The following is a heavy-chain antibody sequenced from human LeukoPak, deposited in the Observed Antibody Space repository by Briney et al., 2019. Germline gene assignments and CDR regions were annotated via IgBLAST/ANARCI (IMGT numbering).Heavy chain of an antibody. V-gene: IGHV3-64D*06. CDR2: ISSNGGST. CDR3: VKESAFYEK. D-gene: IGHD3-3*01. CDR1: GFTFSNYP. Sequence: GVPLRLSCSASGFTFSNYPMHWIRQAPGKGLEYVSAISSNGGSTYYGDSVKGGFTISRDNSKNTLYLQMGRLRVEDTAVYYCVKESAFYEKWGQGTLVTVSS. J-gene: IGHJ4*02.